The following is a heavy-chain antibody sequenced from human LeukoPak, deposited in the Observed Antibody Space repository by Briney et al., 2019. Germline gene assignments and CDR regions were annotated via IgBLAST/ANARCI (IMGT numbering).Heavy chain of an antibody. D-gene: IGHD3-10*01. J-gene: IGHJ4*02. V-gene: IGHV3-23*01. CDR1: GFTFSSHA. Sequence: GGSLRLSCAASGFTFSSHAMSWVRQAPGKGLEWVSAISGGGTYTYYADSVKGRFTISRGNSKTTLYLQMNSLRAEDTALYYCARAYRGYFYGSGSFHYFDYWGQGTLVPVSS. CDR2: ISGGGTYT. CDR3: ARAYRGYFYGSGSFHYFDY.